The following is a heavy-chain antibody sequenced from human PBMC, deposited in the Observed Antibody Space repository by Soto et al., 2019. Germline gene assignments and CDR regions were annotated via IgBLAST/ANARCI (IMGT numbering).Heavy chain of an antibody. D-gene: IGHD4-4*01. J-gene: IGHJ6*02. CDR2: IYYSGST. CDR3: ARDSSVTTVTTDGMDV. CDR1: GGSISSGDYY. Sequence: QVQLQESGPGLVKPSQTLSLTCTVPGGSISSGDYYWSWIRQPPGKGLEWIGYIYYSGSTYYNPSLKSRVTISVDTSKNQFSLKLSSVTAADTAVYYCARDSSVTTVTTDGMDVWGQGTTVTVSS. V-gene: IGHV4-30-4*01.